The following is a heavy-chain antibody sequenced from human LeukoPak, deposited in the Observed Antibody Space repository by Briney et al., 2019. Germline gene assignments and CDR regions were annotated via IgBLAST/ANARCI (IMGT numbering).Heavy chain of an antibody. CDR1: GGSISSYY. V-gene: IGHV4-59*01. D-gene: IGHD2-2*01. CDR2: IYYSGST. J-gene: IGHJ5*02. Sequence: SETLSLTCSVSGGSISSYYWSWIRQPPGEGLEWIGYIYYSGSTNYNPSLKSRVTISVDTSKNQFSLKLSSVTAADTAVYYCARGYCSSTSCYGWFDPWGQGTLVTVSS. CDR3: ARGYCSSTSCYGWFDP.